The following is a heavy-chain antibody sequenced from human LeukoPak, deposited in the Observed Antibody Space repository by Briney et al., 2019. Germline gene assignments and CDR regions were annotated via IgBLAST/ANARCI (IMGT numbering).Heavy chain of an antibody. CDR2: IYPDDSDT. CDR3: STWALTGTTSYYYYGMDV. J-gene: IGHJ6*02. CDR1: GYSFTTYW. D-gene: IGHD1-7*01. Sequence: GESLKISCKGSGYSFTTYWIGWVRQMPGKGLEWMGIIYPDDSDTRYSPSFQGQVTISADKSISTAYLQWSSLKASDTAMYYCSTWALTGTTSYYYYGMDVWGQGTTVTVSS. V-gene: IGHV5-51*01.